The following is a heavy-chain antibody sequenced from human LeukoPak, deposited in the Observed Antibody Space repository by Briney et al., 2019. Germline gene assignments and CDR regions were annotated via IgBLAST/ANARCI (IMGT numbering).Heavy chain of an antibody. V-gene: IGHV3-21*01. D-gene: IGHD3-10*02. CDR3: AELGITMIGGV. Sequence: PGGSLRLSCVASGFSLSNYIMSWVRQAPGKGLEWVSTVSSSGSYTYYADSVKGRFTISRDNSKNSLYLQMNSLRAEDTAVYYCAELGITMIGGVWGKGTTVTISS. CDR2: VSSSGSYT. CDR1: GFSLSNYI. J-gene: IGHJ6*04.